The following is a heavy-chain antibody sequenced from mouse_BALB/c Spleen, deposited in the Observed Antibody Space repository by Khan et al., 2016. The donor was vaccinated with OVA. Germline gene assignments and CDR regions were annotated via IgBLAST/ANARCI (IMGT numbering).Heavy chain of an antibody. CDR3: ARAYYRYYGYYAMDY. CDR1: GFSLSSYY. D-gene: IGHD2-14*01. J-gene: IGHJ4*01. CDR2: IWGGGDT. Sequence: QVQLKESGPGLVAPSQSLSITCTVSGFSLSSYYIHWVRQPPGKGLEWLGMIWGGGDTDYNSTLKIRLSISKDNSKSQVLLKMNSMQTDDTAMYYCARAYYRYYGYYAMDYWGQGTSVTVSS. V-gene: IGHV2-6-4*01.